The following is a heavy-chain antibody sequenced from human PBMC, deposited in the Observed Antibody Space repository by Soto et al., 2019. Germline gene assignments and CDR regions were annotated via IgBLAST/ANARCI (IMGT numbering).Heavy chain of an antibody. CDR2: INHSGST. V-gene: IGHV4-34*01. Sequence: SETLSLTCAVYGGSFSGYYWSWIRQPPGKGLEWIGEINHSGSTNYNPSLKSRVTISVDTSKNQFSLKLSSVTAADTAVYYCARAARVKGMDVWGQGTTVNVS. CDR1: GGSFSGYY. J-gene: IGHJ6*02. CDR3: ARAARVKGMDV. D-gene: IGHD2-15*01.